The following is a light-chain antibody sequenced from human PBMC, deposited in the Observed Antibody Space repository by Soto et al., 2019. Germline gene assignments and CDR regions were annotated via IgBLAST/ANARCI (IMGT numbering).Light chain of an antibody. CDR3: QHYGDSSWT. CDR2: GTS. CDR1: RSVSDTL. Sequence: EIVLTQSPGTLSLSPGERATLSCRADRSVSDTLLTWFQQKPGQAPRLLIFGTSNRAPGIPDRFSGSGSGTDFTLTISSLEPDDFAVYYGQHYGDSSWTFGQGTKVEIK. V-gene: IGKV3-20*01. J-gene: IGKJ1*01.